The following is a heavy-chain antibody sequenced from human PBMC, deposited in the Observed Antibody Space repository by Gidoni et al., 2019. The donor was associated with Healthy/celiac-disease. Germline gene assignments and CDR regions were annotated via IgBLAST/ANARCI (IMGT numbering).Heavy chain of an antibody. D-gene: IGHD2-2*01. J-gene: IGHJ5*02. CDR3: ARGLDCSSTSCYPRWFDP. V-gene: IGHV3-13*04. CDR2: IGTAGDT. Sequence: EVQLVESGGGLVQPGGSLRLSCAASGFTFSSYDMHWVRQATGKGLEWVSAIGTAGDTYYPGSVKGRFTISRENAKNSLYLQMNSLRAGDTAVYYCARGLDCSSTSCYPRWFDPWGQGTLVTVSS. CDR1: GFTFSSYD.